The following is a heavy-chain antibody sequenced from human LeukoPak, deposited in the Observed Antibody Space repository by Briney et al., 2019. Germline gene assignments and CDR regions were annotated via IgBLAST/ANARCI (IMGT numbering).Heavy chain of an antibody. J-gene: IGHJ4*02. CDR2: ISGSGGST. D-gene: IGHD3-10*01. Sequence: GGSLRLSCAASGFTFSRYGMSWVRQAPGKGLEWVSVISGSGGSTYYADSVKGRFTISRDNSKNTLYLQMNSLRAEDTAVYYCARDLTLWFGELFYWGQGTLVTVSS. CDR1: GFTFSRYG. V-gene: IGHV3-23*01. CDR3: ARDLTLWFGELFY.